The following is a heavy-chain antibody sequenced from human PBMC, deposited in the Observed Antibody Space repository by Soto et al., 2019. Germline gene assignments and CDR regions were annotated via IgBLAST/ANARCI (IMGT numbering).Heavy chain of an antibody. J-gene: IGHJ4*02. V-gene: IGHV4-39*01. Sequence: SETLSLTCTVSGGSISSSSYYWGWIRQPPGKGLEWIGSIYYSGSTYYNPSLKSRVTISVDTSKNQFSLKLSSVTAADTAVYYCATAPMDQQPFDYWGQGTLVTVSS. CDR3: ATAPMDQQPFDY. CDR2: IYYSGST. D-gene: IGHD6-13*01. CDR1: GGSISSSSYY.